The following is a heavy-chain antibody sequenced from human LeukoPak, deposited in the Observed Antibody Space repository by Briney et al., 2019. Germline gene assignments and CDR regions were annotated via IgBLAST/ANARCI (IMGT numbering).Heavy chain of an antibody. J-gene: IGHJ4*02. V-gene: IGHV1-46*01. CDR2: INPSGGST. Sequence: ASVKVSCKASGYTFTSYYMHWVRQAPGQGLEWMGIINPSGGSTSYAQKFQGRVTMTRDTSTSTVYMELGSLRSEDTAVYYCARDHDILTGWGYFDYWGQGTLVTVSS. D-gene: IGHD3-9*01. CDR1: GYTFTSYY. CDR3: ARDHDILTGWGYFDY.